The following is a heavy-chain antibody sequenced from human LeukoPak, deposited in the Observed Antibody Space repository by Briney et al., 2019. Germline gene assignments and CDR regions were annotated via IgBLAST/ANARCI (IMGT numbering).Heavy chain of an antibody. CDR3: ARDGTVDTAMTWEYYYYYMDV. CDR2: IYYSGST. CDR1: GGSISGYY. V-gene: IGHV4-59*01. D-gene: IGHD5-18*01. J-gene: IGHJ6*03. Sequence: PSETLSLTCAVSGGSISGYYWSWIRQSPDKGLEWIGYIYYSGSTNYNPSLQSRVTISVDTSKNQFSLKLSSVTAADTAVYYCARDGTVDTAMTWEYYYYYMDVWGKGTTVTVSS.